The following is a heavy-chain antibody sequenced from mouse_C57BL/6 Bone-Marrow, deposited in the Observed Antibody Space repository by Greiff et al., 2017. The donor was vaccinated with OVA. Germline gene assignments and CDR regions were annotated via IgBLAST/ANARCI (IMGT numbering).Heavy chain of an antibody. V-gene: IGHV6-6*01. CDR2: IRNKANNHAT. CDR3: TGDGYYWAWFAY. J-gene: IGHJ3*01. D-gene: IGHD2-3*01. Sequence: EVKVEESGGGLVQPGGSMKLSCAASGFTFSDAWMDWVRQSPEKGLEWVAEIRNKANNHATYYAESVKGRFTISRDDSKSSVYLQMNSLRAEDTGIYYCTGDGYYWAWFAYWGQGTLVTVSA. CDR1: GFTFSDAW.